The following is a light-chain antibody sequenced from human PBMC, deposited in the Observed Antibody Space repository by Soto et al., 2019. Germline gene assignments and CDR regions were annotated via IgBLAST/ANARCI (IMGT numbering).Light chain of an antibody. J-gene: IGKJ4*01. V-gene: IGKV3-20*01. CDR3: QQNASSPLT. Sequence: EIVLTQSPGTLSLSPGERATLSCRASQSVDNNYLAWYQQKPGQAPRLLIYRAFNRATGFPDRFSGSGSGTYFTLTIGRLEPEDFAVYYCQQNASSPLTFGGGTKVEI. CDR1: QSVDNNY. CDR2: RAF.